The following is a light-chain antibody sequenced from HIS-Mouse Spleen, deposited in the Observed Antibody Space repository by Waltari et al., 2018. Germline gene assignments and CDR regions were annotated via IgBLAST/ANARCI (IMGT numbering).Light chain of an antibody. J-gene: IGKJ2*01. Sequence: LSASVGDRVTITCRASQSISSWLAWYQQKPGKAPKLLIYKASSLESGVPSRFSGSGSGTEFTLTISSLQPDDFATYYCQQYNSYPYTFGQGTKLEIK. CDR3: QQYNSYPYT. V-gene: IGKV1-5*03. CDR2: KAS. CDR1: QSISSW.